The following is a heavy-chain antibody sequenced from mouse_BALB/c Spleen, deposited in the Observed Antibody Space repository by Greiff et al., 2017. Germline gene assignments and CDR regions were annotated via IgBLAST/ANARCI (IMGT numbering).Heavy chain of an antibody. CDR3: ARADGYYPAWFAY. V-gene: IGHV2-6-7*01. J-gene: IGHJ3*01. D-gene: IGHD2-3*01. CDR1: GFSLTGYG. Sequence: VMLVESGPGLVAPSQSLSITCTVSGFSLTGYGVNWVRQPPGKGLEWLGMIWGDGSTDYNSALKSRLSISKDNSKSQVFLKMNSLQTDDTARYYCARADGYYPAWFAYWGQGTLVTVSA. CDR2: IWGDGST.